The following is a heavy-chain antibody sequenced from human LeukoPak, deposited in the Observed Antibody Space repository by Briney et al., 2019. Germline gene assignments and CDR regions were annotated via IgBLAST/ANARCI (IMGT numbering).Heavy chain of an antibody. CDR1: GYNFTSYW. CDR3: ARSIAARPDYYYYYGMDV. V-gene: IGHV5-51*01. CDR2: IYPGDSDT. J-gene: IGHJ6*02. D-gene: IGHD6-6*01. Sequence: GESLKISCKGSGYNFTSYWIGWVRQMPGKGLEWMGIIYPGDSDTRYSPSFQGQVTISADKSISTAYLQWSSLKASDTAMYYCARSIAARPDYYYYYGMDVWGQGTTVTVSS.